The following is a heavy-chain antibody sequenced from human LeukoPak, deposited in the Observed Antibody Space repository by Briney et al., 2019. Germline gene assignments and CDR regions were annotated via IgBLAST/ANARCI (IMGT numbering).Heavy chain of an antibody. V-gene: IGHV4-59*01. J-gene: IGHJ5*02. CDR1: GGSISSYY. Sequence: SETLSLTCTVSGGSISSYYWSWIRQPPGKGLEWIGYIYYSGSTNYNPSLKSRVTISVDTPKNQFSLKLSSVTAADTAVYYCARDRADYGDYLDWFDPWGQGTLVTVSS. CDR2: IYYSGST. CDR3: ARDRADYGDYLDWFDP. D-gene: IGHD4-17*01.